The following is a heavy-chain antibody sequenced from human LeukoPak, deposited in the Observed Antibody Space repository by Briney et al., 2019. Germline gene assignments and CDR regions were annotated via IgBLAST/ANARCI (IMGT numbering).Heavy chain of an antibody. D-gene: IGHD3-22*01. CDR2: INTDGSTT. CDR1: GFTFSMYW. Sequence: PGGSLRLSCAASGFTFSMYWMHWVRQAPGKGLLWVSRINTDGSTTNYADSVKGRFTISRDNAKNTLYLQMNSLRSEDTAVYYCARDLRITMIVERGPVDYWGQGTLVTVSS. V-gene: IGHV3-74*01. CDR3: ARDLRITMIVERGPVDY. J-gene: IGHJ4*02.